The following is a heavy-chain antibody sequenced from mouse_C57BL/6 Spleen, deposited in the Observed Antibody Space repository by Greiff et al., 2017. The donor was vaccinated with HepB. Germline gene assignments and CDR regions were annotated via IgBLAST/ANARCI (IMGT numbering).Heavy chain of an antibody. J-gene: IGHJ2*01. V-gene: IGHV1-82*01. CDR2: IYPGDGDT. Sequence: QVQLQQSGPELVKPGASVKISCKASGYAFSSSWMNWVKQRPGKGLEWIGRIYPGDGDTNYNGKFKGKATLTADKSSSTAYMQLSSLTSEDSAVYFCARGYGSIFDYWGQGTTLTVSS. CDR3: ARGYGSIFDY. D-gene: IGHD1-1*01. CDR1: GYAFSSSW.